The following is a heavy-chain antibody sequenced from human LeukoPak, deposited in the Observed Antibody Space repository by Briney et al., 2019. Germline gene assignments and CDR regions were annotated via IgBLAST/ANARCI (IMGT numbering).Heavy chain of an antibody. J-gene: IGHJ4*02. D-gene: IGHD6-19*01. CDR2: ISSSSSYI. CDR1: GFTFSSYA. V-gene: IGHV3-21*01. Sequence: PGGSLRLSCAASGFTFSSYAMSWVRQAPGKGLEWVSSISSSSSYIYYADSVKGRFTISRDNAKNSLYLQMNSLRAEDTAVYYCARAVAVVFFDYWGQGTLVTVSS. CDR3: ARAVAVVFFDY.